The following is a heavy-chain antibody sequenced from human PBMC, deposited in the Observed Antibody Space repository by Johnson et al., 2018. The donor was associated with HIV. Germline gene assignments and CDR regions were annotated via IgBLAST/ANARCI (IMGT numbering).Heavy chain of an antibody. J-gene: IGHJ3*02. CDR2: ISGSGGST. Sequence: VQLVESGGGVVQPGRSLRLSCAASGFTVSSNYMSWVRQAPGKGLEWVSAISGSGGSTYYADSVKGRFTISRDNSKNTLYLQMNSLRAEDTAVYYCASVYYDILTGYYYDAFDIWGQGTMVTVS. V-gene: IGHV3-23*04. CDR1: GFTVSSNY. CDR3: ASVYYDILTGYYYDAFDI. D-gene: IGHD3-9*01.